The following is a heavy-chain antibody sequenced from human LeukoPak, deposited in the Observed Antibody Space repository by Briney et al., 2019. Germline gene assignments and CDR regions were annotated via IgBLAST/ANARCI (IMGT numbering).Heavy chain of an antibody. D-gene: IGHD6-13*01. CDR2: IKQDGSEK. V-gene: IGHV3-7*01. CDR1: GSTSRSYW. Sequence: GGSLRLSCAASGSTSRSYWMSWVRQAPGKGLEWVANIKQDGSEKYYVDSVKGRFTISRDNAKNSLYLQMNSLRAEDTAVYYCARGQAAGLNWGQGTLVTLSS. J-gene: IGHJ4*02. CDR3: ARGQAAGLN.